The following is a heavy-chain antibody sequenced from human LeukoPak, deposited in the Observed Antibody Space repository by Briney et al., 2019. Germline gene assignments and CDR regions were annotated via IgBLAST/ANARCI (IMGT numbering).Heavy chain of an antibody. Sequence: SETLSLTCTVSGYSISSGYYWGWIRQPPGKGLEWIGSIYHSGSTYYNPSHKSRVTISVDTSKNQFSLKLSSVTAADTAVYYCSSGRLGPGFDYWGQGTLVTVSS. CDR1: GYSISSGYY. CDR3: SSGRLGPGFDY. V-gene: IGHV4-38-2*02. CDR2: IYHSGST. D-gene: IGHD1-26*01. J-gene: IGHJ4*02.